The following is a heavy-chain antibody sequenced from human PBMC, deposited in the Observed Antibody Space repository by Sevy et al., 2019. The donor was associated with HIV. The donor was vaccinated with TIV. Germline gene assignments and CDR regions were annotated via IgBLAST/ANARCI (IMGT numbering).Heavy chain of an antibody. D-gene: IGHD1-26*01. V-gene: IGHV3-30*01. CDR1: GFTLSHRA. CDR3: ARDRGSPPTAILYHLDH. CDR2: ISYVGGYK. Sequence: GGSLRLSCEASGFTLSHRALHWVRQTPGEGLEWLASISYVGGYKFYADSVEGRFTIQRDNSKTTVYLQMTGLRPEDTAVYFCARDRGSPPTAILYHLDHWGQGTLVSVSS. J-gene: IGHJ4*02.